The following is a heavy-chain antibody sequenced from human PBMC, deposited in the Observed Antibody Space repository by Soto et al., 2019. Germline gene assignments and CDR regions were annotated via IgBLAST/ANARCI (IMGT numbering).Heavy chain of an antibody. CDR1: GFIFSTYG. V-gene: IGHV3-30*18. J-gene: IGHJ4*02. Sequence: QVQLVESGGGMVQPGRSLRLSCAASGFIFSTYGMHWVRQAPGKGLEWLSVISYDGNNKYYADSVKGRFTISRDNSKNTLWLQMDSLRTEDTAVYYCAKDLLLTTITTVGDWGQGTLVTVSS. CDR2: ISYDGNNK. CDR3: AKDLLLTTITTVGD. D-gene: IGHD4-17*01.